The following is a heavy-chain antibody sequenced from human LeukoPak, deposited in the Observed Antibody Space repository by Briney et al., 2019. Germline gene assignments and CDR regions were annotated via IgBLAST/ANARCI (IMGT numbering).Heavy chain of an antibody. Sequence: SETLSLTCTVSGGSISSGDYYWSWIRQPPGKGLEWIGYIYYSGSTYYNPSLKSRVTISVDTSKNQFSLKLSSVTAADTAVYYCARSLYSSSVGMDYWGQGTLVTVSS. CDR1: GGSISSGDYY. CDR3: ARSLYSSSVGMDY. V-gene: IGHV4-30-4*08. D-gene: IGHD6-6*01. J-gene: IGHJ4*02. CDR2: IYYSGST.